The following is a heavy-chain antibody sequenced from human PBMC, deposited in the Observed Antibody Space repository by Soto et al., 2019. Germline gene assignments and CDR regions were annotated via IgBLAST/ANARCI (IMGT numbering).Heavy chain of an antibody. Sequence: EVQVVESGGGLVQPGGSLRCSGAASGFPFSDLYIDWVLQAPGKGLEWVTRIRNTANYYTTDYAASVKGRFTISRHDSKNSVYLQMNSLKTKDTAVYYFLIVGGTRTWGQGTLVSVSS. J-gene: IGHJ5*02. CDR1: GFPFSDLY. CDR3: LIVGGTRT. CDR2: IRNTANYYTT. D-gene: IGHD1-26*01. V-gene: IGHV3-72*01.